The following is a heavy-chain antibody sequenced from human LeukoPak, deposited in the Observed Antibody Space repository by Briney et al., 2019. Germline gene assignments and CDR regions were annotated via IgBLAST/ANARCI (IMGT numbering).Heavy chain of an antibody. D-gene: IGHD6-6*01. Sequence: ASVKVSCKASGYTFTGYYMHWVRQAPGQELEWMGWINPNSGGTNYAQKFQGRVTMTRDTSISTAYMELSRLRSDDTAVYYCASFPWPYSSSSGDYWGQGTLVTVSS. CDR1: GYTFTGYY. CDR3: ASFPWPYSSSSGDY. V-gene: IGHV1-2*02. CDR2: INPNSGGT. J-gene: IGHJ4*02.